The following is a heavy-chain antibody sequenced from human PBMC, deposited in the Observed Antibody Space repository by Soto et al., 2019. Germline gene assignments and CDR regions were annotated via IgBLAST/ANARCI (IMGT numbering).Heavy chain of an antibody. CDR2: IVPMLGTP. Sequence: GASVKVSCKASGCTFGNFIMNWVRQTPGQGLEWMGGIVPMLGTPTYAEKFKGRVRISATGSTSTTYMELTSLRSEDTAIYYCARNGTYSSSLSRYSGMDVWGQGTTVTVSS. J-gene: IGHJ6*02. D-gene: IGHD1-26*01. V-gene: IGHV1-69*13. CDR1: GCTFGNFI. CDR3: ARNGTYSSSLSRYSGMDV.